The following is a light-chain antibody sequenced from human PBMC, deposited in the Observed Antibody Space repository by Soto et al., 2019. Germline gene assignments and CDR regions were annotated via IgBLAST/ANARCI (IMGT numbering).Light chain of an antibody. CDR3: GTWDTSLSAVV. Sequence: QSVLTQPPSVSAAPGQKVTISCSGASSNIGKNYVSWNQQLPGAAPKLVIFDTNKRPSGIPDRFSGSKSGTSAALDITALQTGDEADYYCGTWDTSLSAVVFGGGTKLTVL. CDR1: SSNIGKNY. V-gene: IGLV1-51*01. J-gene: IGLJ2*01. CDR2: DTN.